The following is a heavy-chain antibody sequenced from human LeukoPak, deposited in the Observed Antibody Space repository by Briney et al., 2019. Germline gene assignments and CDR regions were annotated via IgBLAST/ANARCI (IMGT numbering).Heavy chain of an antibody. J-gene: IGHJ6*02. CDR1: GFTFSSYS. Sequence: GGSLRLSCAASGFTFSSYSMNWVRQAPGKGLEWVSSISSSSSYIYYADSVKGRFTISRDNAKNSLYLQMNSLRAEDTAVYYCARGLRYFDWPSLYYYGMDVWGQGTTVTVSS. CDR2: ISSSSSYI. V-gene: IGHV3-21*01. CDR3: ARGLRYFDWPSLYYYGMDV. D-gene: IGHD3-9*01.